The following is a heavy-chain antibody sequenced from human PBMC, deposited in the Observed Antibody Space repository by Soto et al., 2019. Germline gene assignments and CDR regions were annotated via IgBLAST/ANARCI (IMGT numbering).Heavy chain of an antibody. CDR1: GGTLSDHG. V-gene: IGHV1-69*06. Sequence: QVQLEQSGAEVKKPASSVKISCKASGGTLSDHGVSWLRQAPGQGLEWVGGTIPVFNTANYAAKFQGRVTIAADKSTNIAYMELGSLRSDDTAFYYCARGVYGSGNYYTGPSAFDIWGQGTLVIVSS. J-gene: IGHJ3*02. CDR2: TIPVFNTA. D-gene: IGHD3-10*01. CDR3: ARGVYGSGNYYTGPSAFDI.